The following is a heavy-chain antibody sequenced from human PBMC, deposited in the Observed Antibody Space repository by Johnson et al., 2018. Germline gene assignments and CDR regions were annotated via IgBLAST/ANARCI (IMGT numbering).Heavy chain of an antibody. CDR2: IYSGGST. Sequence: VQLVQSGGGLIQPGGSLRLSCAASGFNVSSNYMTWVRQAPGKGLEWVSIIYSGGSTYYADSVKGRFTISRDNSKNTVYLQMNSLSAEDTAVYYCARTPSAMDVWGQGTTVTVFS. V-gene: IGHV3-53*01. CDR3: ARTPSAMDV. CDR1: GFNVSSNY. J-gene: IGHJ6*02.